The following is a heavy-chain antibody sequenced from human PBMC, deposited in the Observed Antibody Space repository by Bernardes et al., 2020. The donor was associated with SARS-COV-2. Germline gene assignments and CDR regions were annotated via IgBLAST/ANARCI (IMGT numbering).Heavy chain of an antibody. CDR3: VRGTGNYGDWDY. V-gene: IGHV3-74*01. CDR2: INSDGSRT. CDR1: GFTFSSYW. D-gene: IGHD1-7*01. J-gene: IGHJ4*02. Sequence: GGSLRLSCAASGFTFSSYWMHWVRQAPGKGLVWVSRINSDGSRTSYADSVKGRFTISRDNAKNALHLQMNSLTVEDTALYYCVRGTGNYGDWDYWGQGTLVTVSS.